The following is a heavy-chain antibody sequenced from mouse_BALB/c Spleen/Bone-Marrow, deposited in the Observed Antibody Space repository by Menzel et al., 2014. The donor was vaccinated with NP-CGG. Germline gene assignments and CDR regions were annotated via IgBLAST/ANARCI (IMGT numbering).Heavy chain of an antibody. V-gene: IGHV5-17*02. J-gene: IGHJ3*01. CDR2: ISSGSSTF. CDR3: ARASYYYGSSPNAY. D-gene: IGHD1-1*01. CDR1: GFTFCSFG. Sequence: EVNVVEFGGGLVQPGGLRKLSCAASGFTFCSFGLHWVRQAPEKGPEWVAYISSGSSTFYFADTVKGRFTIYRDKPKNTHFLKMTSLRSEHTAIYYYARASYYYGSSPNAYWGQGTLVTVSA.